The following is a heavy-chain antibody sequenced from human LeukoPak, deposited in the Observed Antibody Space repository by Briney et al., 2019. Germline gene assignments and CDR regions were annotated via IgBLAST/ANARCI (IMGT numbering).Heavy chain of an antibody. Sequence: SETLSLTCAVYGGSFSGYYWSWIRQPPGKGLEWIGEINHSGSTNYNPSLKSRVTISVDTSKNQFSLKLSSVTAADTAVYYCARTPPYYYDSSGYYYYFDYWGQGTLVTVSS. V-gene: IGHV4-34*01. CDR1: GGSFSGYY. CDR3: ARTPPYYYDSSGYYYYFDY. CDR2: INHSGST. D-gene: IGHD3-22*01. J-gene: IGHJ4*02.